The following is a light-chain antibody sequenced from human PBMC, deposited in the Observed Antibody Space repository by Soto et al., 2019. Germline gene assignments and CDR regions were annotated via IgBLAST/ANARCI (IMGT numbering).Light chain of an antibody. CDR2: GNS. CDR3: QSYDSNLSGV. Sequence: QSVLTQPPSVSGAPGQRVTIPCTGSSSNIGAGYDVHWYQQFPGTAPKLLIYGNSNRPSGVPDRFSGSKSGTSASLAITGLQAEDEADYYCQSYDSNLSGVFGSGTKVTVL. CDR1: SSNIGAGYD. V-gene: IGLV1-40*01. J-gene: IGLJ1*01.